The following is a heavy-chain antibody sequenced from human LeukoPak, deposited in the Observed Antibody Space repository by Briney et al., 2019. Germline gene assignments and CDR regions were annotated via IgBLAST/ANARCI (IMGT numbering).Heavy chain of an antibody. Sequence: GGSLRLSCAASEFTFSSYGMHWVRQAPGKGLEWVAVISYDGSNKYYADSVKGRFTISRDNSKNTLYLQMNSLRAEDTAVYYCAKDLDVLRYSDWWDYYYGMDVWGQGTTVTVSS. J-gene: IGHJ6*02. D-gene: IGHD3-9*01. CDR1: EFTFSSYG. V-gene: IGHV3-30*04. CDR2: ISYDGSNK. CDR3: AKDLDVLRYSDWWDYYYGMDV.